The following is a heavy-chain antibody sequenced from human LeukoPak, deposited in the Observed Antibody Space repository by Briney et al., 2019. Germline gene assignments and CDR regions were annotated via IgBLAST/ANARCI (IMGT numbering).Heavy chain of an antibody. J-gene: IGHJ4*02. CDR1: GFTFSSYG. CDR2: IWYDGSNK. CDR3: ARDPQRFTMIVVVTPDY. V-gene: IGHV3-33*01. Sequence: PGRSLTLSCAAPGFTFSSYGMHWVRQAPGKGLEWVAVIWYDGSNKYYADSVKGRFTISRDNSKNTLYLQMNSLRAEDTAVYYCARDPQRFTMIVVVTPDYWGQGTLVTVSS. D-gene: IGHD3-22*01.